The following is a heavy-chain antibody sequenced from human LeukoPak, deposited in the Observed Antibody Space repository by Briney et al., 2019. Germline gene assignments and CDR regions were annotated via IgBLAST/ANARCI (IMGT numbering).Heavy chain of an antibody. J-gene: IGHJ6*02. D-gene: IGHD3-9*01. V-gene: IGHV1-18*01. Sequence: ASVKVSCKASGYTFTRYGISWVRQAPGQGLEGMGWISAYNGNTNYAQKLQGRVTMTTDTSTSTAYMELRSLRSDDTAVYYCARVRYYDILPAIGDYYYYGMDVWGQGTTVTVSS. CDR1: GYTFTRYG. CDR2: ISAYNGNT. CDR3: ARVRYYDILPAIGDYYYYGMDV.